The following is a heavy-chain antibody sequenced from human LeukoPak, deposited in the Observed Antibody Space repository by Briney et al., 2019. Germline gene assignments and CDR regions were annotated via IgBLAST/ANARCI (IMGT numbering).Heavy chain of an antibody. V-gene: IGHV4-34*01. Sequence: SETLSLTCAVYGGSFSGYYWNWIRQPPGKGLEWIGEINHSGSANYNPSLKSRVTISVDTSKNQFSLKLSSVTAADTAVYYCARHIIVVVPAARGPFDYWGQGTLVTVSS. D-gene: IGHD2-2*01. CDR1: GGSFSGYY. J-gene: IGHJ4*02. CDR2: INHSGSA. CDR3: ARHIIVVVPAARGPFDY.